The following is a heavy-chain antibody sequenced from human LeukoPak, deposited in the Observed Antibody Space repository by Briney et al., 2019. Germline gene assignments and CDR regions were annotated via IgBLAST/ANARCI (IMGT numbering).Heavy chain of an antibody. D-gene: IGHD1-26*01. CDR2: FDPEDGET. V-gene: IGHV1-24*01. CDR1: GYTLTELS. J-gene: IGHJ4*02. CDR3: ATEGRKPLYSGSSFDY. Sequence: ASVKVSCKVSGYTLTELSMHWVRQAPGKGLEWMGGFDPEDGETIYAQKFQGRVTMTEDTSTDTAYMELSSLRSEDTAVYYCATEGRKPLYSGSSFDYWGQGTLVTVSS.